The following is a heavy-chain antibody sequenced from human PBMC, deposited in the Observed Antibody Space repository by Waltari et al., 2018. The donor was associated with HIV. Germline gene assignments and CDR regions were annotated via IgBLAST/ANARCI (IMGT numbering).Heavy chain of an antibody. J-gene: IGHJ4*02. D-gene: IGHD4-17*01. V-gene: IGHV4-39*07. Sequence: QLRLQESGPRLVKPSETLSLTCSVSGGSISSNVYTWGWIRQSPGKGLEWIGIIYYTGNTYYKPSLKRRVTISIDTSKNQFSLRLTSVTAADTAIYYCVAQDYSDSVDWWGQGTLVTVFS. CDR3: VAQDYSDSVDW. CDR2: IYYTGNT. CDR1: GGSISSNVYT.